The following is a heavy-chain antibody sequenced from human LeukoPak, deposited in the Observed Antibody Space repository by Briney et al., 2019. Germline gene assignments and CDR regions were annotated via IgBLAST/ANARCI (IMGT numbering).Heavy chain of an antibody. Sequence: GGSLRLSCAASGFTFSTYAMTWVRQAPEKGLEWVSSISGSGGSTYYADSVKGRFTISRDNSKSTLYLQMNGLRAEDTAVYYCAKGRYYTSSPDAFDIWGQGTMVTVSS. D-gene: IGHD6-6*01. CDR1: GFTFSTYA. V-gene: IGHV3-23*01. J-gene: IGHJ3*02. CDR3: AKGRYYTSSPDAFDI. CDR2: ISGSGGST.